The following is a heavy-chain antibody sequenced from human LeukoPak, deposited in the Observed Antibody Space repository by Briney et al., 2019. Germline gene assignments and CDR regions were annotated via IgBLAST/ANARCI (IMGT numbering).Heavy chain of an antibody. CDR1: GFTFTDYG. D-gene: IGHD1-1*01. J-gene: IGHJ4*02. CDR3: AKSRSGSANWALQIFDN. V-gene: IGHV3-48*01. Sequence: GGSLRLSCATSGFTFTDYGMNWVRQAPGKGLEWVSFVSCRTGVVHYADSVKGRFTISRDNSKNSLFVQMNSLRAEDTAVYFCAKSRSGSANWALQIFDNWGQGTLVTVSS. CDR2: VSCRTGVV.